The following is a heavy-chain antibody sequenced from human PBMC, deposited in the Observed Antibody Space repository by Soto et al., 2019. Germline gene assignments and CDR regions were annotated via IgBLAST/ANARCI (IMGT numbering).Heavy chain of an antibody. D-gene: IGHD6-13*01. Sequence: ASVKVSCKASGYTFTSYGISWVRQAPGQGLEWRGWISAYNGNTKYAQKLQGRVTMTTDTSTSTAYMELRSLSTDDTAVYYCARVYYSSSWYYFDYWGQGTLVTVSS. CDR1: GYTFTSYG. CDR3: ARVYYSSSWYYFDY. J-gene: IGHJ4*02. CDR2: ISAYNGNT. V-gene: IGHV1-18*01.